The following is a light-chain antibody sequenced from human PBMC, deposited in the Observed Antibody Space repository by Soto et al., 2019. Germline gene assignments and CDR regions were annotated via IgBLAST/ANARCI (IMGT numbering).Light chain of an antibody. J-gene: IGKJ1*01. CDR2: EAS. CDR3: QEYVSSSWT. Sequence: DIQMTQSPSTLSASVGDRVSITCRASQSISSWLAWYQQKPGKAPKMLIYEASSLESGVPSRFRGSGSGTEFTLTISSRQPDDFAIYYCQEYVSSSWTFGQGPKVEIK. V-gene: IGKV1-5*03. CDR1: QSISSW.